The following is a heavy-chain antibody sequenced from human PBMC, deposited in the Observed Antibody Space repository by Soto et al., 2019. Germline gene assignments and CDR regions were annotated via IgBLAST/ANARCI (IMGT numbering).Heavy chain of an antibody. D-gene: IGHD5-12*01. CDR3: TPPWLNY. J-gene: IGHJ4*02. Sequence: EVQLVESGGGLVQPGGSLKLSCAASGFTFSGSAMHWVRQASGKGLEWVGRIRSKANSYATTYAASVKGRFTISRDDSKNTANRQMQSLKSEDMAVYFCTPPWLNYWGKGTLLTLYS. CDR1: GFTFSGSA. V-gene: IGHV3-73*01. CDR2: IRSKANSYAT.